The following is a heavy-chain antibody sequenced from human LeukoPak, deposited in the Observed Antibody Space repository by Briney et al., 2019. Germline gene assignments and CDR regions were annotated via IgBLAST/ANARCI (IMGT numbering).Heavy chain of an antibody. CDR3: ARANSSSRHPRTYYFDY. CDR1: GYTFTSYY. V-gene: IGHV1-46*01. J-gene: IGHJ4*02. CDR2: INPSIIST. D-gene: IGHD6-13*01. Sequence: ASVKVSCKASGYTFTSYYIHWVRQAPGQGLEWMGIINPSIISTSYAQKFQGRVTMTRDTSTSTVYMELSSLRSEDTALYYCARANSSSRHPRTYYFDYWGQGTLVTVSS.